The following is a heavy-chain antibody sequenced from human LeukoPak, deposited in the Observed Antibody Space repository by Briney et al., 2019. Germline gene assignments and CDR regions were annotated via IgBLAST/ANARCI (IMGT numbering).Heavy chain of an antibody. CDR3: AKDLFLFFGDT. D-gene: IGHD3/OR15-3a*01. CDR2: IASDGFMA. J-gene: IGHJ5*02. V-gene: IGHV3-23*01. Sequence: GGSLRLSCAASGFTFTSYTMTWVRQAPGKGLEWVATIASDGFMAYYADSLKGRFVISRDNSQQTIYLQMNSLRADDTAVYYCAKDLFLFFGDTRGQGTLVTVSS. CDR1: GFTFTSYT.